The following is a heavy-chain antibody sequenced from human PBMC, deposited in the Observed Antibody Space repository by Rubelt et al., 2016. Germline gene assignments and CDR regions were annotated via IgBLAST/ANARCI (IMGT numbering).Heavy chain of an antibody. J-gene: IGHJ4*02. CDR2: IYYSGST. D-gene: IGHD3-22*01. V-gene: IGHV4-39*07. Sequence: QVQLQESGPGLVKPSETLSLTCTVSGGSISSYYWGWIRQPPGKRLEWIGSIYYSGSTYYNPSLMSRVTISVDTSKNTVSRKLSSGTAADTAVYYCASSGYYPQAGFFDYWGQGTLVTVSS. CDR1: GGSISSYY. CDR3: ASSGYYPQAGFFDY.